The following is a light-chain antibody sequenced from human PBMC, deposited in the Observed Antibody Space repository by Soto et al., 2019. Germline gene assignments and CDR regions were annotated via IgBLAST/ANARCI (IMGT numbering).Light chain of an antibody. CDR1: QSVGRRY. CDR2: GIS. CDR3: QQRQYWPPIT. V-gene: IGKV3-11*01. Sequence: EIVLTQSPGTLSLSPGERATLSCRASQSVGRRYLAWYQQKPGQAPRLLISGISKRAPGIPARFSGSGSGTDFTLTISSLEPEDFAVYYCQQRQYWPPITFGQGTRLEIK. J-gene: IGKJ5*01.